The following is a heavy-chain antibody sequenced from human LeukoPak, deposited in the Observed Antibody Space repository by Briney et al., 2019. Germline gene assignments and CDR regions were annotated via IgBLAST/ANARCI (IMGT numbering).Heavy chain of an antibody. CDR1: GFSFSGYA. J-gene: IGHJ4*02. CDR3: AKPTGTSIYDY. D-gene: IGHD1-1*01. Sequence: PGGSLRLSCEASGFSFSGYAMSWVRQAPGKGLEWVSAISGSGGGTYYADSVKGRFTISRDNSKNTLYLQMNSLRAEDTAVYYCAKPTGTSIYDYWGQGTLVTVSS. CDR2: ISGSGGGT. V-gene: IGHV3-23*01.